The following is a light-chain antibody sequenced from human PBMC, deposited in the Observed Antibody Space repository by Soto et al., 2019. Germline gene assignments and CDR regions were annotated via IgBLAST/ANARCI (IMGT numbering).Light chain of an antibody. J-gene: IGLJ2*01. CDR1: SSDVGGYNY. CDR2: DVS. Sequence: QPVLTQPASVSGSPGQSITISCTGTSSDVGGYNYVSWYQQHPGKAPKLMIYDVSNRPSGVSNRFSGSKSGNTASLTISGLQAEDEADYYCSSYTSSSNRVFGGGTKLTVL. CDR3: SSYTSSSNRV. V-gene: IGLV2-14*01.